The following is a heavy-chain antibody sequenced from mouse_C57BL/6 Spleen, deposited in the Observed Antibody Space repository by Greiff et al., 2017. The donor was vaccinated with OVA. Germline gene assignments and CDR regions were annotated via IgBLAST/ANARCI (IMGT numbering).Heavy chain of an antibody. CDR3: AREDGYYGKGYFDY. CDR1: GYSITSGYY. CDR2: ISYDGSN. J-gene: IGHJ2*01. D-gene: IGHD2-3*01. Sequence: EVKLMESGPGLVKPSQSLSLTCSVTGYSITSGYYWNWIRQFPGNKLEWMGYISYDGSNNYNPSLKNRISITRDTSKNQFFLKLNSVTTEDTATYYCAREDGYYGKGYFDYWGQGTTLTVSS. V-gene: IGHV3-6*01.